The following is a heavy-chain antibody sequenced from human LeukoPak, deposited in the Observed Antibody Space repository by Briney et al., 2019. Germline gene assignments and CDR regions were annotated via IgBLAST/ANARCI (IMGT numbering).Heavy chain of an antibody. Sequence: ASVKVSCKASGYTFTGYYIHWVRQAPGQGLEWMGRINPNSGGTNYARKFQGRVTMTRDTSISAAYMELSRLRSDDTAVYYCAISSTLPRNGMDVWGQGTTVIASS. CDR1: GYTFTGYY. J-gene: IGHJ6*02. CDR2: INPNSGGT. D-gene: IGHD2-2*01. CDR3: AISSTLPRNGMDV. V-gene: IGHV1-2*06.